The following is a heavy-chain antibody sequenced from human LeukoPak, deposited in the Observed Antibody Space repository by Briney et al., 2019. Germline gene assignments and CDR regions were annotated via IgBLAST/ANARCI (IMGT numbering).Heavy chain of an antibody. CDR3: ARGANTDYDSRDNWFDP. D-gene: IGHD3-22*01. CDR1: GYTFTSYG. V-gene: IGHV1-18*01. J-gene: IGHJ5*02. CDR2: ISAYNGNT. Sequence: ASVEVSCKASGYTFTSYGISWVRQAPGQGLEWMGWISAYNGNTNYAQKLQGRVTMTTDTSTSTAYMELRSLRSDDTAVYYCARGANTDYDSRDNWFDPWGQGTLVTVSS.